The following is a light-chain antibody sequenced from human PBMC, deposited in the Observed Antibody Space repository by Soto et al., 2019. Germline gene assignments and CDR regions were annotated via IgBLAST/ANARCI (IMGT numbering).Light chain of an antibody. CDR2: AAS. J-gene: IGKJ2*01. CDR3: QQYINWPPTFT. V-gene: IGKV3-15*01. Sequence: EIVMTQSPGTLSVSPGERVTLSCRASQSVGSSLAWYQQKPGQAPRLLIFAASTRVTGVPPRFSGSGSGTDFTLAISSLQSEDFAVYYCQQYINWPPTFTFGPGTKLEIK. CDR1: QSVGSS.